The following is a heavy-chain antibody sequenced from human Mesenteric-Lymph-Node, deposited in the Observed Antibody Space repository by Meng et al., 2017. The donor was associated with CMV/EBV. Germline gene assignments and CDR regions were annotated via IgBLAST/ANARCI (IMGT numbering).Heavy chain of an antibody. CDR3: ARGRVGPSSTSNWFDP. Sequence: SETLSLTCAVYGGSFSGYYWNWIRQPRGKGLEWIGYIYYIGNTVYNPSLKSRVTISIDTSKNQFALELTSVTAADTAVYYCARGRVGPSSTSNWFDPWGQGTLVTVSS. D-gene: IGHD2-2*01. J-gene: IGHJ5*02. CDR2: IYYIGNT. V-gene: IGHV4-59*01. CDR1: GGSFSGYY.